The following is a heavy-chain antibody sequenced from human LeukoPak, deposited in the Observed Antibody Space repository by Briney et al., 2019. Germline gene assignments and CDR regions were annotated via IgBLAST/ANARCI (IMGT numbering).Heavy chain of an antibody. J-gene: IGHJ4*02. CDR1: GFTFSSYA. CDR2: ISSSSSYI. CDR3: ARDFNPWLEYYLDY. Sequence: PGGSLRLSCAASGFTFSSYAMSWVRQAPGKGLEWVSSISSSSSYIYYADSVKGRFTISRDNAKNSLYLQMNSLRAEDTAVYYCARDFNPWLEYYLDYWGQGTLVTVSS. D-gene: IGHD5-12*01. V-gene: IGHV3-21*01.